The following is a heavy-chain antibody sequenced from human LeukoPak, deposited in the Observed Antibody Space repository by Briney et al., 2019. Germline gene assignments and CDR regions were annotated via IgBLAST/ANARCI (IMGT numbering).Heavy chain of an antibody. D-gene: IGHD3-9*01. CDR1: GFTFSIYA. Sequence: GGSLRLSCAASGFTFSIYAMSWVRQAPGKGLEWVSAISGSGDGGSGGITYYADSVKGRFTISRDNSKNTVYLQMNTLRVEDTAVYYCTRDLMDYDVSTGLHHYYMDVWGQGTTVTVSS. J-gene: IGHJ6*02. CDR2: ISGSGDGGSGGIT. CDR3: TRDLMDYDVSTGLHHYYMDV. V-gene: IGHV3-23*01.